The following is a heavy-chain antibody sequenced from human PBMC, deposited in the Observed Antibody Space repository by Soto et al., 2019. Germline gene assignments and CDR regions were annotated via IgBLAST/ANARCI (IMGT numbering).Heavy chain of an antibody. Sequence: QVQLVQSGADVKRPGASVRVSCKPSGYPFTDLYIHWVRLAPGLGLEWMGWIDPRSGASRKTQKFQGRFTLTRDTSTSTVYMELFSLRSDDTAVYHCARDNYGPLDYWGQGTLVTVSS. CDR2: IDPRSGAS. CDR1: GYPFTDLY. D-gene: IGHD3-10*01. J-gene: IGHJ4*02. CDR3: ARDNYGPLDY. V-gene: IGHV1-2*02.